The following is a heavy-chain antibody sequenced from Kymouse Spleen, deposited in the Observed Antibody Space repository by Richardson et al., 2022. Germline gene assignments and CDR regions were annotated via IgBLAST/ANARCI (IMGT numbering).Heavy chain of an antibody. CDR2: IWYDGSNK. Sequence: QVQLVESGGGVVQPGRSLRLSCAASGFTFSSYGMHWVRQAPGKGLEWVAVIWYDGSNKYYADSVKGRFTISRDNSKNTLYLQMNSLRAEDTAVYYCARDGRIAAPFDYWGQGTLVTVSS. CDR3: ARDGRIAAPFDY. D-gene: IGHD6-6*01. V-gene: IGHV3-33*01. CDR1: GFTFSSYG. J-gene: IGHJ4*02.